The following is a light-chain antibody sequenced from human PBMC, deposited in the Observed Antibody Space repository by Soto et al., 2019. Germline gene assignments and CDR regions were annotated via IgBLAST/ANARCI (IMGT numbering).Light chain of an antibody. CDR3: QQSKSLSLS. Sequence: DIQMTQSPSTLSASVGDRITITCRASQSISGWLAWYQQKPGKAPKLLIYDASTLEDGVPSRFSGSGSGTECILTISSLQPDDFASYYCQQSKSLSLSFGGGTRV. CDR2: DAS. J-gene: IGKJ4*01. V-gene: IGKV1-5*01. CDR1: QSISGW.